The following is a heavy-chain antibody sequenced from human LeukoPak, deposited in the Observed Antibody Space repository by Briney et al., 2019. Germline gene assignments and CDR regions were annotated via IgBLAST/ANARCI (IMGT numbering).Heavy chain of an antibody. CDR1: GGSISSGDFY. D-gene: IGHD1-26*01. CDR3: ARHSGSYYAY. CDR2: IYYSGTT. V-gene: IGHV4-31*03. J-gene: IGHJ4*02. Sequence: SETLSLTCTVSGGSISSGDFYWSWIRQHPGKGLEWIGYIYYSGTTYYSPSLKSRVTISLDTTKNQFSLKLSSVTAADTAVYYCARHSGSYYAYWGQGTLVTVSS.